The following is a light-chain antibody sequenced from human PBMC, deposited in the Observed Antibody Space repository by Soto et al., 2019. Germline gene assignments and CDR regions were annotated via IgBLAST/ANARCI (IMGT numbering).Light chain of an antibody. CDR2: DAS. CDR3: QQYNSPT. J-gene: IGKJ1*01. Sequence: DIQMTQSPSTLSASVGDRVTITCRASQSISSWLAWYQQKPGKAPKLLIYDASSLESGVPSRLSGSGSGTEFTLTIRSLQPDDFATYYCQQYNSPTFGQGTKVEIK. V-gene: IGKV1-5*01. CDR1: QSISSW.